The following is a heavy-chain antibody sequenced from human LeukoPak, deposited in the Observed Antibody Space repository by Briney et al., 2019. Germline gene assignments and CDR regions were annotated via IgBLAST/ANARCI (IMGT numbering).Heavy chain of an antibody. CDR2: IYYSGST. CDR3: ARDRGRDGTDY. CDR1: GGSISSSSYH. D-gene: IGHD6-13*01. J-gene: IGHJ4*02. V-gene: IGHV4-39*02. Sequence: PSETLSLTCTVSGGSISSSSYHWGWIRQPPGKGLEWIGSIYYSGSTYYNPSLKSRVTISVDTSKNQFSLKLSSVTAADTAVYYCARDRGRDGTDYWGQGTLVTVSS.